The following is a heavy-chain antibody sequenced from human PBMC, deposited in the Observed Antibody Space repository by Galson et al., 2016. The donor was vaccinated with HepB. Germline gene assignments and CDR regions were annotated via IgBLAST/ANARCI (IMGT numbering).Heavy chain of an antibody. CDR1: GYSFAKYW. D-gene: IGHD1-26*01. J-gene: IGHJ4*02. CDR2: IYPGDSDT. Sequence: QSGAEVKKPGESLKISCQGSGYSFAKYWIVWVRQMPGKGLEWMGIIYPGDSDTTYSPSFQGQVTISADKAISTAYLQWSSLKASDTAMYYCARQVGATHDHWGQGTLVTVSS. V-gene: IGHV5-51*01. CDR3: ARQVGATHDH.